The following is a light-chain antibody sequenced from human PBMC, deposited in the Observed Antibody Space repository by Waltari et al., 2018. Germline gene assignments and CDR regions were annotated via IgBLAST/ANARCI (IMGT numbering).Light chain of an antibody. J-gene: IGKJ1*01. Sequence: DIVMTQSPDSLAVSLGERATINCKSSDSLVYNPNNKNYLAGFQQKPGQPPKLLLHWASGRESGVPDRFSGSGSGTDFTLSISSLQAEDVAVYYCQQYVRLPWTFGQGTQVEVK. CDR1: DSLVYNPNNKNY. CDR2: WAS. V-gene: IGKV4-1*01. CDR3: QQYVRLPWT.